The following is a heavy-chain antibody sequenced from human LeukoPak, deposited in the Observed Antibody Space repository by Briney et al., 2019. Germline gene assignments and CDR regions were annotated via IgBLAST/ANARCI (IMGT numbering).Heavy chain of an antibody. CDR1: GYTFTIYF. D-gene: IGHD3-10*01. Sequence: GASVKVSCKASGYTFTIYFIHWVRQAPGRGLEWMGVINPSGDTTTYAQGFEGRLTMTRDTSTSTVYMDLNSLTFDDTAVYYCARDKRGSLDHWGQGTLVAVSS. J-gene: IGHJ4*02. V-gene: IGHV1-46*01. CDR3: ARDKRGSLDH. CDR2: INPSGDTT.